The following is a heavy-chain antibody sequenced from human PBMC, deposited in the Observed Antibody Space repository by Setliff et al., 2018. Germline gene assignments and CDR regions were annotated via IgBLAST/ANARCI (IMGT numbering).Heavy chain of an antibody. Sequence: PSETLSLTCTVSGDSISRSTYYWGWIRQSPGKGLDWIGTVDHSGNTFYNPSLKSRVTISVDTSRNQFSLELRSVTVADTATYYCVRPGGTTVVARHFDYWGSGILVTVSS. CDR1: GDSISRSTYY. CDR2: VDHSGNT. J-gene: IGHJ4*01. D-gene: IGHD2-15*01. CDR3: VRPGGTTVVARHFDY. V-gene: IGHV4-39*01.